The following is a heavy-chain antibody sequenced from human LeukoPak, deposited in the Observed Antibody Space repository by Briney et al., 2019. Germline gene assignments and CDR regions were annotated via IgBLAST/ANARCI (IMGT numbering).Heavy chain of an antibody. CDR2: IYYSGST. V-gene: IGHV4-31*03. CDR1: GGSISSGGYY. J-gene: IGHJ6*02. Sequence: PSETLSLTCTVSGGSISSGGYYWSWIRQHPGKGLEWIGYIYYSGSTNYNPSLKSRVTISVDTSKNQFSLKLSSVTAADTAVYYCARVVVVVVGNYYYGMDVWGQGTTVTVSS. D-gene: IGHD2-15*01. CDR3: ARVVVVVVGNYYYGMDV.